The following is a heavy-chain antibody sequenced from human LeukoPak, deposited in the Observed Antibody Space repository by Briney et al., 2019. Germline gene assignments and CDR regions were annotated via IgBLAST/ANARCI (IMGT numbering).Heavy chain of an antibody. V-gene: IGHV3-30*18. J-gene: IGHJ4*02. CDR2: ISYDGSNK. Sequence: GRSLRLSCAASGFTFSSYGMHWVRQAPGKGLEWVAVISYDGSNKYYANSVKGRFTISRDNSENTLYLQMNSLRAEDTAVYYCAKDLGVGTVATPGFGVDYWGQGTLVTVSS. CDR3: AKDLGVGTVATPGFGVDY. D-gene: IGHD4-23*01. CDR1: GFTFSSYG.